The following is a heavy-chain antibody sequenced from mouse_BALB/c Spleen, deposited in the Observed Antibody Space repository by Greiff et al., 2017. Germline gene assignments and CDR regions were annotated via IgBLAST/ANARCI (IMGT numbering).Heavy chain of an antibody. CDR3: ARSGGYGNPFAY. J-gene: IGHJ3*01. V-gene: IGHV5-17*02. Sequence: DVQLVESGGGLVQPGGSRKLSCAASGFTFSSFGMHWVRQAPEKGLEWVAYISSGSSTIYYADTVKGRFTISRDNPKNTLFLQMTSLRSEDTAMYYCARSGGYGNPFAYWGQGTLVTVSA. CDR1: GFTFSSFG. CDR2: ISSGSSTI. D-gene: IGHD2-10*02.